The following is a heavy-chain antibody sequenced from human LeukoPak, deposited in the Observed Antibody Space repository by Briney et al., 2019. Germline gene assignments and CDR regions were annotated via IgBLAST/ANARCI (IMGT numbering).Heavy chain of an antibody. CDR3: AREEVSSSFPLSH. CDR2: ISSSSSYI. Sequence: PGGSLRLSCVASGFTFSSYSMNWVRQAPGKGLEWVSSISSSSSYIYYADSVKGRFTIPRDNARNSPYLQMNSLRAEDTAVYYCAREEVSSSFPLSHWGQGTLVTVSS. CDR1: GFTFSSYS. J-gene: IGHJ4*02. V-gene: IGHV3-21*01. D-gene: IGHD6-13*01.